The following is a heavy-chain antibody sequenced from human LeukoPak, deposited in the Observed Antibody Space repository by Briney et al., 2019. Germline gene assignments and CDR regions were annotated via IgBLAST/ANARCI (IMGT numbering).Heavy chain of an antibody. CDR1: ACSLTSYS. CDR2: IYPGDSDT. D-gene: IGHD3-22*01. V-gene: IGHV5-51*01. Sequence: GVSVQTSCGGAACSLTSYSMGCVGSMPEKGLEWMGIIYPGDSDTRYRPSFQGQVTISADKSISTAYLKWSSLKASDTAMYYCARLRDYYDSSGHDFDYWGQGTLVTVSS. CDR3: ARLRDYYDSSGHDFDY. J-gene: IGHJ4*02.